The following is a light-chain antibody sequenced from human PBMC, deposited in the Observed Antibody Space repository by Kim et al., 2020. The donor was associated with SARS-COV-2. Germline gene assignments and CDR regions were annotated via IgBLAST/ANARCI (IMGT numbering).Light chain of an antibody. CDR2: DAS. CDR3: QQYNSYST. J-gene: IGKJ2*01. Sequence: DIKMTQSPSTRSASVGDRVTITCRASQSISSWLGWYQQKPGKAPKLLIYDASSLESGVPSRFSGSGSGTEFTLTISSLQPDDFATYYCQQYNSYSTFGQGTKLEI. V-gene: IGKV1-5*01. CDR1: QSISSW.